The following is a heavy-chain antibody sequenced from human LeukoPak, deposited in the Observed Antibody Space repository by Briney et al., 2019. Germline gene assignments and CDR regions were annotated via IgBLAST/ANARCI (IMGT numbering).Heavy chain of an antibody. CDR3: ARHVDYGGNSGSGWFDP. CDR1: GYSFTSYW. Sequence: GGALKISCKGSGYSFTSYWIGWVRQMPGKGLEWMGIIYPGDSDTRYSPSFQGQVTISADKSINTAYLQWSSLKASDTAMYYCARHVDYGGNSGSGWFDPWGQGTLVTVSS. V-gene: IGHV5-51*01. J-gene: IGHJ5*02. CDR2: IYPGDSDT. D-gene: IGHD4-23*01.